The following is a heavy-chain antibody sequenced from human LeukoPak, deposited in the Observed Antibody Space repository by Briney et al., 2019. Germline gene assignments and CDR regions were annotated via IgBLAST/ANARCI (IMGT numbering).Heavy chain of an antibody. CDR2: ISRRSDDI. J-gene: IGHJ6*03. V-gene: IGHV3-21*04. CDR3: ARDSSPYIRTDYMDV. D-gene: IGHD3-16*01. CDR1: GFTFSSYG. Sequence: PGGSLRLSCEGSGFTFSSYGMNWVRQAPGKGLEWVSFISRRSDDINYADFVKGRFTISRDNAKNSLYLQMNSLRAEDTAVYYCARDSSPYIRTDYMDVWGKGTTVTVSS.